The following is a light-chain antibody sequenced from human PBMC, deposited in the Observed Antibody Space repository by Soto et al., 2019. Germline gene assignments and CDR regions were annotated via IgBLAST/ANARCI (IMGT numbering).Light chain of an antibody. CDR2: ATS. J-gene: IGKJ1*01. CDR3: QQRSDWPWT. Sequence: EILMTQSPATLSVSPGDSATLSCRASRSVDTDLAWYQQKPGQAPRLLVFATSARATGVPDRFRGSRSGTDFTLTISNLEPEDFAVYYCQQRSDWPWTFGQGTKVDIK. V-gene: IGKV3-11*01. CDR1: RSVDTD.